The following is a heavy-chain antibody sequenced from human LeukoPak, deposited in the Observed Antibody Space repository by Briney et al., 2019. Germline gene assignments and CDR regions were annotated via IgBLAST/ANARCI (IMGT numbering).Heavy chain of an antibody. J-gene: IGHJ4*02. D-gene: IGHD6-19*01. CDR1: GYTFTTYD. CDR2: MNPNSGNT. CDR3: ARDWGIAVAGTELLDY. Sequence: GASVKVSCKASGYTFTTYDINWVRQATGQGLEWMGWMNPNSGNTGYAQKFQGRVTMTRNTSISTAYMELSSLRSEDTAVYYCARDWGIAVAGTELLDYWGQGTLVTVSS. V-gene: IGHV1-8*01.